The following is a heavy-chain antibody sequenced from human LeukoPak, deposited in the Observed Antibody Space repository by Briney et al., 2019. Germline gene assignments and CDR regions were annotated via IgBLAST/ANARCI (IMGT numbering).Heavy chain of an antibody. Sequence: ASVKVSCKASGYTFTSYYMHWVRQAPGQGLEWMGIINPSGGSTSYAQKFQGRVTMTRDTSISTAYMELSRLRSDDTAVYYCARGITGGYDYWGQGTLVTVSS. J-gene: IGHJ4*02. D-gene: IGHD1-14*01. CDR1: GYTFTSYY. CDR2: INPSGGST. CDR3: ARGITGGYDY. V-gene: IGHV1-46*01.